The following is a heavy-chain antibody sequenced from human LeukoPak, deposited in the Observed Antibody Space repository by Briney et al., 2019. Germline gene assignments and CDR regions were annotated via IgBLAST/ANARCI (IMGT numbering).Heavy chain of an antibody. J-gene: IGHJ4*02. D-gene: IGHD1-26*01. CDR1: GGSISSGGYY. CDR2: IYYSGST. CDR3: ARGGKGATKVDY. V-gene: IGHV4-31*03. Sequence: SETLSLTCTVSGGSISSGGYYWSWIRQHPGKGLEWIGYIYYSGSTYYNPSLKSRVTISVDTSKNQFSLKLSSVTAADTAVYYCARGGKGATKVDYWGQGTLVTVSS.